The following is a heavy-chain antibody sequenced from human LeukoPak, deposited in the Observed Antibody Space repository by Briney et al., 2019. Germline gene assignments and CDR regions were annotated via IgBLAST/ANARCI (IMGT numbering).Heavy chain of an antibody. J-gene: IGHJ4*02. CDR1: GYTFTGYY. CDR3: ARGSPSPEIDYYDSSGLIDY. Sequence: ASVKVSCKASGYTFTGYYMHWVRQAPGQGLEWMGWINPNSGGTNYAQKFQGRVTMTRDTSISTAYMELSRLRSDDTAVYYCARGSPSPEIDYYDSSGLIDYWGQGTLVTVSS. CDR2: INPNSGGT. D-gene: IGHD3-22*01. V-gene: IGHV1-2*02.